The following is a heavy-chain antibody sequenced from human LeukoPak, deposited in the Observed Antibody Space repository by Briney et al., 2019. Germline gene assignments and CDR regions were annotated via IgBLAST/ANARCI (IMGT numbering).Heavy chain of an antibody. CDR2: IYHSGST. V-gene: IGHV4-38-2*02. CDR3: ARDSRGYSYGYPYFDY. CDR1: NYSINSGYY. Sequence: SETLSLTCTVSNYSINSGYYWGWIRQPPGKGLEWIGTIYHSGSTYYNPSLKSRVSISADTSKNHFSLKLSSVTAADTAVYYCARDSRGYSYGYPYFDYWGQGTLVTVSS. D-gene: IGHD5-18*01. J-gene: IGHJ4*02.